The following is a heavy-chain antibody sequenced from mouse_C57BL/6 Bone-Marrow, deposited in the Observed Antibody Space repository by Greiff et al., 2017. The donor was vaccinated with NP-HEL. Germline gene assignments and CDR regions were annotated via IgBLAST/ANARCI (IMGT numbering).Heavy chain of an antibody. V-gene: IGHV1-39*01. D-gene: IGHD1-1*01. Sequence: EVQLQQSGPELVKPGASVKISCKASGYSFTDYNMNRVKQSNGKSLEWIGVINPNYGTTSYNQKFKGKATLTVDQSSSTAYMQLNSLTSEDSAVYYCATITTVVANYFDYWGQGTTLTVSS. CDR3: ATITTVVANYFDY. CDR1: GYSFTDYN. J-gene: IGHJ2*01. CDR2: INPNYGTT.